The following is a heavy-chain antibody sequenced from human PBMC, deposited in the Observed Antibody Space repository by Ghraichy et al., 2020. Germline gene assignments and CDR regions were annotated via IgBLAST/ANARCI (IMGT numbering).Heavy chain of an antibody. D-gene: IGHD2-2*01. V-gene: IGHV4-31*03. Sequence: SETLSLTCTVSGGSISSGGYYWSWIRQHPGKGLEWIGYIYYSGSTYYNPSLKSRVTISVDTSKNQFSLKLSSVTAADTAVYYCARGLEDIVVVPAAIGWYFDLWGRGTLVTVSS. CDR2: IYYSGST. J-gene: IGHJ2*01. CDR3: ARGLEDIVVVPAAIGWYFDL. CDR1: GGSISSGGYY.